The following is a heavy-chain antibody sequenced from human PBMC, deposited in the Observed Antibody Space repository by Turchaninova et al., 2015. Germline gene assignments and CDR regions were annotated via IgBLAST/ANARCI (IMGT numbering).Heavy chain of an antibody. Sequence: VQLVQSGAEVKQPGALVKVSGQVFGETFTGYVSDWVRQAPGKRLEWMGWINAGNGNTKYSQKFQGRVTITRDKSASTAYMELSSLRSEDTAVYYCARDLVTMVRGVRRAFDPWGQGTLVTVSS. D-gene: IGHD3-10*01. CDR2: INAGNGNT. CDR3: ARDLVTMVRGVRRAFDP. V-gene: IGHV1-3*01. J-gene: IGHJ5*02. CDR1: GETFTGYV.